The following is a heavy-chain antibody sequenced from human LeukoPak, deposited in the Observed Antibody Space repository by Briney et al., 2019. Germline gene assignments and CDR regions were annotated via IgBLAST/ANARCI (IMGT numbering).Heavy chain of an antibody. CDR1: VYTFTGYY. CDR3: ARDRGSYGDYWFDP. D-gene: IGHD4-17*01. V-gene: IGHV1-2*02. J-gene: IGHJ5*02. Sequence: ASVTVSCTASVYTFTGYYMHWVRQAPGQGLEGMGWINPNSGGTNYAQKFQGRVTMTRDTSISTAYMELSRLRSDDTAVYYCARDRGSYGDYWFDPRGQGTLVTVCS. CDR2: INPNSGGT.